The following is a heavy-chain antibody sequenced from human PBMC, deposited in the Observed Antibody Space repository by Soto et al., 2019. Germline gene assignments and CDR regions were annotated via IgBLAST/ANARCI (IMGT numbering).Heavy chain of an antibody. V-gene: IGHV1-69*01. D-gene: IGHD3-10*01. Sequence: QVQLVQSGAEVKKPGSSVKVSCKASGGTFRNHVFNWVRQAPGQGLEWMGGIIPIIGTPNYAQKFQGRVTITADASTNTVYLDVSSLRSKDTAVYYCARDLEFRDGNISHLDYWGQGTLVTVSS. CDR1: GGTFRNHV. CDR2: IIPIIGTP. J-gene: IGHJ4*02. CDR3: ARDLEFRDGNISHLDY.